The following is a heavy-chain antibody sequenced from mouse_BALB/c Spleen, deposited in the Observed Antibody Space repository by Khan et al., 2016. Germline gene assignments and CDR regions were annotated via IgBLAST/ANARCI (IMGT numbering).Heavy chain of an antibody. CDR2: IDTNTGEP. J-gene: IGHJ3*01. V-gene: IGHV9-3*02. Sequence: QIQLVQSGPELKKPGETVKISCKASGYSFTNYGMNWVKQAPGKGLKWMGWIDTNTGEPTYAEEVKGRFAFSLETSAITAYLQINNPKNDDTATYFCARWGYDSAWFAYWGQGTLVTVSA. CDR3: ARWGYDSAWFAY. CDR1: GYSFTNYG. D-gene: IGHD2-4*01.